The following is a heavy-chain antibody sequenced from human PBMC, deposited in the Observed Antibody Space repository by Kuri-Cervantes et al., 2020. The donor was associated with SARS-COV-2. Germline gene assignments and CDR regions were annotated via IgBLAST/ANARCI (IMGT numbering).Heavy chain of an antibody. V-gene: IGHV4-39*07. D-gene: IGHD3-22*01. CDR1: GGSISSSSYY. CDR3: ARFTRPLRYYDSSGCADY. CDR2: IYYSGST. J-gene: IGHJ4*02. Sequence: GSLRLSCTVSGGSISSSSYYWGWIRQPPGKGLEWIGSIYYSGSTYYNPSLKSRVTISVDTSKNQFSLKLSSVTAADTAVYYCARFTRPLRYYDSSGCADYWGQGTPVTVSS.